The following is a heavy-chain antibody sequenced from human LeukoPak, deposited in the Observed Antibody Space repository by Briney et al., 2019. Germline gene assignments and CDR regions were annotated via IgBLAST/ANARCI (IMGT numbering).Heavy chain of an antibody. CDR1: GFTFSNAW. Sequence: GGSLRLSCAASGFTFSNAWMSWVRQAPGKGLEWVGRIKSKTDGGTTDYAAPVKGRFTISRDDSKNTLYLQMNSLKTEDTAVYYCTTDRRDYDFWSGYYGDYWGQGTLVTVSS. D-gene: IGHD3-3*01. CDR3: TTDRRDYDFWSGYYGDY. V-gene: IGHV3-15*01. J-gene: IGHJ4*02. CDR2: IKSKTDGGTT.